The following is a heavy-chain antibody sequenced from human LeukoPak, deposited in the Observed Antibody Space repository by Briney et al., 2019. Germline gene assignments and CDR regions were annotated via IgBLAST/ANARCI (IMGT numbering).Heavy chain of an antibody. CDR1: GFTFSIYN. J-gene: IGHJ4*02. Sequence: GGSLRLSCAASGFTFSIYNMNWVRQTPGKGLEWVSLISSSSGYIYYTDSVKGRFTIPRDNAKNSLYLQMNSLRAEDSAVYYCTRGSEWEPLYYFVYCGQGSPVTVSS. V-gene: IGHV3-21*01. CDR3: TRGSEWEPLYYFVY. CDR2: ISSSSGYI. D-gene: IGHD1-26*01.